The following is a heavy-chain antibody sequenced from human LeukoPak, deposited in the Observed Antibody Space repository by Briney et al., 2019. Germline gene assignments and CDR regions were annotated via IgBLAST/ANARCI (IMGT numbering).Heavy chain of an antibody. CDR3: ARYYDSSGYWSTPHFDY. CDR2: IQYSGST. J-gene: IGHJ4*02. Sequence: SETLSLTCTVSGDSVSGISFYWSWIRQPPGKGLQYIGYIQYSGSTNYNPSLKSRVTISVDTSKNQFSLKLSSVTAADSAVYYCARYYDSSGYWSTPHFDYWGQGTLVTVSS. CDR1: GDSVSGISFY. V-gene: IGHV4-61*01. D-gene: IGHD3-22*01.